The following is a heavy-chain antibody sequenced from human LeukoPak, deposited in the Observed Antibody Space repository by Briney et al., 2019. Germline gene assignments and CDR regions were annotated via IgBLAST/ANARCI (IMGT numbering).Heavy chain of an antibody. V-gene: IGHV5-51*01. Sequence: GESLKISCKGSGYSFTSYWIGWVRQMPGKGLEWMGIIYPGDSDTRYSPSFQGQVTISADKSISTAYLQWSSLKASDTAMYYCARQGYYGSSGSSAFDIWGQGTMVTVSS. CDR3: ARQGYYGSSGSSAFDI. CDR2: IYPGDSDT. CDR1: GYSFTSYW. J-gene: IGHJ3*02. D-gene: IGHD3-22*01.